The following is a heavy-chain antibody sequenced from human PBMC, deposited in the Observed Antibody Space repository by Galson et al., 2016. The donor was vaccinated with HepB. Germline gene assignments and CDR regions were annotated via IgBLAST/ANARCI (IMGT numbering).Heavy chain of an antibody. V-gene: IGHV5-10-1*01. Sequence: QSGAEVKKPGESLRISCKGSGYSFTSYWITWVRQMPGKGLEWMGRIDPSDSYTNYSPSFQGHVTISADKSISTAYLQWSSLKASDTAMYYCARQLGIDLPDWYFELWGRGTLVTVSS. J-gene: IGHJ2*01. CDR1: GYSFTSYW. CDR3: ARQLGIDLPDWYFEL. D-gene: IGHD7-27*01. CDR2: IDPSDSYT.